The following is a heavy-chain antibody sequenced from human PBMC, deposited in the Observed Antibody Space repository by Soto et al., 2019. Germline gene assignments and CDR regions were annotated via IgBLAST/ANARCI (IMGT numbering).Heavy chain of an antibody. J-gene: IGHJ4*02. V-gene: IGHV3-74*01. CDR3: VRTSLVVAAATREDY. Sequence: EVQLVESGGGLVQPGGSLRLSCAASGFTFSSYWMHWVRQDPGKELWWVARINSDGRSTSYADSLKGRFTIARVNAKNMLYLQMISLRAEDTAVYYCVRTSLVVAAATREDYWGQGTLVTGSS. CDR1: GFTFSSYW. CDR2: INSDGRST. D-gene: IGHD2-15*01.